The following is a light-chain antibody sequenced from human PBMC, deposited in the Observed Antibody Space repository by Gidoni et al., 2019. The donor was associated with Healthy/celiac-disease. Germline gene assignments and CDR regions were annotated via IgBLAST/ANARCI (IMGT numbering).Light chain of an antibody. Sequence: DIVMTQSPDSLAVSLGERATINCKSSQSVLYSSNNKNYSAWYQQKPGQPPKLLIYWASTRESGVPDRVSGSGSGTDFTLTISSLQAEDVAVYYCQQYYSTPLTFGGGTKVEIK. CDR2: WAS. J-gene: IGKJ4*01. V-gene: IGKV4-1*01. CDR1: QSVLYSSNNKNY. CDR3: QQYYSTPLT.